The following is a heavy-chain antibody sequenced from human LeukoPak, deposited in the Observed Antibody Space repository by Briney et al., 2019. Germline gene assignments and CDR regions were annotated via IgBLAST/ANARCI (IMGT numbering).Heavy chain of an antibody. V-gene: IGHV6-1*01. J-gene: IGHJ5*02. D-gene: IGHD2-2*01. Sequence: SQTLSLTCAISGDSVTSNSAAWNWIRQSPSRGLEWLGRTYYRSKWYNDYAVSVKSRITINPDTPKNQFSLHLNSATPEDTAVYYCARRLTQYDCFDPWGQGILVTVSS. CDR2: TYYRSKWYN. CDR3: ARRLTQYDCFDP. CDR1: GDSVTSNSAA.